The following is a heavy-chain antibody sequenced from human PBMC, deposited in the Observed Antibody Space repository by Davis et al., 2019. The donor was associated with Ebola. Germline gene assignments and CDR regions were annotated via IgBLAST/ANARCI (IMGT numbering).Heavy chain of an antibody. J-gene: IGHJ4*02. D-gene: IGHD3-16*01. CDR2: VNPDNGLS. CDR3: ARDSGGYSIDY. Sequence: ASVKVSCKASGYTITDYYMHWVRQAPGQGLEWMGWVNPDNGLSYFARKFEGGVTMTGDTSMNTVYLELSSLTSADTAIYYCARDSGGYSIDYWGQGTLVNVSS. CDR1: GYTITDYY. V-gene: IGHV1-2*02.